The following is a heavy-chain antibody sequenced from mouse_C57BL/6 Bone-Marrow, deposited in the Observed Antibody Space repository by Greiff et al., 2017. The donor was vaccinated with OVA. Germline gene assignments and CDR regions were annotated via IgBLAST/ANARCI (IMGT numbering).Heavy chain of an antibody. Sequence: QVQLQQSGAELARPGASVKLSCKASGYTFTSYGISWVKQRTGQGLEWIGEIYPRSGNTYYNEKFKGKATLTADKSSSTAYMELRSLTSEDSAVYFCARRVYYDGSPWYFDVWGTGTTVTVSS. CDR3: ARRVYYDGSPWYFDV. CDR2: IYPRSGNT. CDR1: GYTFTSYG. V-gene: IGHV1-81*01. D-gene: IGHD1-1*01. J-gene: IGHJ1*03.